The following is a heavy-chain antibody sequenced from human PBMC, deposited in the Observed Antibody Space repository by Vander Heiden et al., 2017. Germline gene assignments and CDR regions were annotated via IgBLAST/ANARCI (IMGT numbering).Heavy chain of an antibody. D-gene: IGHD4-17*01. CDR2: ISSRTNTR. CDR1: AFTFSSYS. J-gene: IGHJ6*02. V-gene: IGHV3-48*02. CDR3: ARDGDYGDYYGLDV. Sequence: EVQLVESGGGLVQPGGSLRLSCAASAFTFSSYSMNWVRQAPGKGLEWVSYISSRTNTRYYADSVKGRFTISRDNAKNSLSLQVNSLRDEDTAVYYCARDGDYGDYYGLDVWGQGTTVTVSS.